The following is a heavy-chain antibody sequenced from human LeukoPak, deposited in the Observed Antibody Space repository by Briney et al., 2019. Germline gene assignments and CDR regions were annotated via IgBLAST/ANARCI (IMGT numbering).Heavy chain of an antibody. CDR3: ARGGLTGALDD. Sequence: PGGSLRLSCAPSGFTFSSYWMTWVRQAPGKGLEWVANIKEDGSEKYYVDSVKGRFTISRDNAKNSLYLQMNSLRAEDTALYYCARGGLTGALDDWGQGALLTVSS. J-gene: IGHJ4*02. CDR2: IKEDGSEK. CDR1: GFTFSSYW. V-gene: IGHV3-7*01. D-gene: IGHD7-27*01.